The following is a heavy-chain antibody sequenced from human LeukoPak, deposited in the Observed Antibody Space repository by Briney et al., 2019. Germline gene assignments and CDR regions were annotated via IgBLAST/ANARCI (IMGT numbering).Heavy chain of an antibody. CDR3: AREKYYYDSSGYRDYMDV. CDR1: GGSISSSSYY. J-gene: IGHJ6*03. CDR2: IYYSGST. V-gene: IGHV4-61*01. Sequence: SETLSLTCTVSGGSISSSSYYWSWIRQPPGKGLEWIGYIYYSGSTYYNPSLKSRVTISVDTSKNQFSLKLSSVTAADTAVYYCAREKYYYDSSGYRDYMDVWGKGTTVTVSS. D-gene: IGHD3-22*01.